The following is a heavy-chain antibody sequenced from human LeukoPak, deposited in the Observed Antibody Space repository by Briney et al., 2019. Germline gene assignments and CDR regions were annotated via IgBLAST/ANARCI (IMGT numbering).Heavy chain of an antibody. CDR3: ARHDRGWLPETD. J-gene: IGHJ4*02. CDR2: IYHSGST. D-gene: IGHD5-24*01. V-gene: IGHV4-30-2*01. CDR1: GGSISSGGYS. Sequence: SQTLSLTCAVSGGSISSGGYSWSWIRQPPGKGLEWIGYIYHSGSTYYNPSLKSRVTISVDTSKNQFSLKLSSVTAADTAVYYCARHDRGWLPETDWGQGTLVTVSS.